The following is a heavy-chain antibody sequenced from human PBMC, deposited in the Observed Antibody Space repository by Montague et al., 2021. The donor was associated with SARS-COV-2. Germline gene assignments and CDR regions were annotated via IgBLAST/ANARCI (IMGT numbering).Heavy chain of an antibody. CDR2: IHHSGTT. CDR1: GASVSGTSYY. V-gene: IGHV4-39*01. D-gene: IGHD2-2*01. CDR3: ARQGGPAGKHWFDP. Sequence: SETLSLTCTVSGASVSGTSYYWAWIRQPPGKGLEWIVNIHHSGTTFYNLSLKSRVTISVDTSKNEVSLKLNSVTAADTAVYYCARQGGPAGKHWFDPWGQGTLVTASP. J-gene: IGHJ5*02.